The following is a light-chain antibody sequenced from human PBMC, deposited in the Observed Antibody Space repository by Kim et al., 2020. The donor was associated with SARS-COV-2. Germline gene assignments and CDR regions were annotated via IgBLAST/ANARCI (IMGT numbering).Light chain of an antibody. Sequence: SYELTQPPSVSVAPGKTARITCGGNNIRSKSVHWYQQKPGQAPVLVIYYDSDRPSGIPERFSGSNSGNTATLTISRVEAGDEADYYCQVWDSSSDHWVFGGGTKLTVL. CDR3: QVWDSSSDHWV. V-gene: IGLV3-21*04. CDR2: YDS. J-gene: IGLJ3*02. CDR1: NIRSKS.